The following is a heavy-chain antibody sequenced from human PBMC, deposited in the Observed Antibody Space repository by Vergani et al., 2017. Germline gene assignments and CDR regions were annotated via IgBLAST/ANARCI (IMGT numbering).Heavy chain of an antibody. CDR1: GFTFGDYA. CDR3: TSPNYYDSLFGAFDI. V-gene: IGHV3-49*03. CDR2: IRSKAYGGTT. Sequence: EVQLVESGGGLVQPGRSLRLSCTASGFTFGDYAMSWFRQAPGKGLEWVGFIRSKAYGGTTEYAASVKGRFTISRDESKSIAYLQMNSLKTEDTAVYYCTSPNYYDSLFGAFDIWGQGTMVTVSS. D-gene: IGHD3-22*01. J-gene: IGHJ3*02.